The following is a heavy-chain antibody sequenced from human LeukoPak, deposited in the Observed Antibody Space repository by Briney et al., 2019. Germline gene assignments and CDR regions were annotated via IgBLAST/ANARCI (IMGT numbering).Heavy chain of an antibody. CDR3: ASGSGTKNYYYYGMDV. V-gene: IGHV4-59*08. CDR2: IYYSGST. CDR1: GGSISSYY. J-gene: IGHJ6*02. D-gene: IGHD3-10*01. Sequence: PSETLSLTCTVAGGSISSYYWSWIRQPPGKGLECIGYIYYSGSTNYNPSLKSRVTISVDTSKNQFSLKLSSVTAADTAVYYCASGSGTKNYYYYGMDVLGQGTTVTVSS.